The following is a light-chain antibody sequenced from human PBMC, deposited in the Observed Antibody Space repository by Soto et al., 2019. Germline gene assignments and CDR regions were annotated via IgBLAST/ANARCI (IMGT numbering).Light chain of an antibody. CDR1: ISDVGGYDY. CDR2: EVN. CDR3: SSYSISTAYI. V-gene: IGLV2-14*01. J-gene: IGLJ1*01. Sequence: QASGTQPVCVSGSPGQSSTISCTGTISDVGGYDYVSWYQLHRGKAPKLMVFEVNNRPSGVSYRFSGSQSGNTASLTISGLQDEDEADYFCSSYSISTAYIFGTGTKSPS.